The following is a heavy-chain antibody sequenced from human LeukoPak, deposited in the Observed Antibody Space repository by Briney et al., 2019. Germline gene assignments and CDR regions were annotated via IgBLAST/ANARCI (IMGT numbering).Heavy chain of an antibody. Sequence: PSETLSLTCTVSGGSINNYYWSWIRQPPGKGLEWIGRISYSGDTNYNSSLRSRVTISVDTSNNQFSLRLSSVTAADTAVYYCARDSYTGNYFEDTFDIWGQGTMVTVSS. D-gene: IGHD1-26*01. V-gene: IGHV4-59*01. J-gene: IGHJ3*02. CDR3: ARDSYTGNYFEDTFDI. CDR1: GGSINNYY. CDR2: ISYSGDT.